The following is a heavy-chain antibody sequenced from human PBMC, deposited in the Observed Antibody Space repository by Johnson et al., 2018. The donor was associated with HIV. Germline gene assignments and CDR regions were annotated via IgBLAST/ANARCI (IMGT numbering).Heavy chain of an antibody. CDR1: FTFSSYR. CDR2: TKQAGCEK. CDR3: ASAYTANI. Sequence: FTFSSYRMSWARQAPGKGLEWVANTKQAGCEKYNVNSVKGRSTISRDNARNTLFLQMHSLSAEDTAVYYCASAYTANIWGKGTKVTVSS. D-gene: IGHD2-21*02. J-gene: IGHJ3*02. V-gene: IGHV3-7*02.